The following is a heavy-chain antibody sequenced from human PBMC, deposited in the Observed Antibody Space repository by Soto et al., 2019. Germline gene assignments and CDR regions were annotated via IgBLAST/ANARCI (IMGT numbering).Heavy chain of an antibody. J-gene: IGHJ4*02. CDR2: ISGRGGTP. Sequence: GGSLRLPCAASGFTFSSYAMSWVRQAPGKVLMWGSAISGRGGTPICAESVNIRLTIPRDNSKNTLYLQMNSLRAEDTAVYYWARYPGGIAAGLLEYWGQGTLVT. CDR1: GFTFSSYA. D-gene: IGHD6-13*01. V-gene: IGHV3-23*01. CDR3: ARYPGGIAAGLLEY.